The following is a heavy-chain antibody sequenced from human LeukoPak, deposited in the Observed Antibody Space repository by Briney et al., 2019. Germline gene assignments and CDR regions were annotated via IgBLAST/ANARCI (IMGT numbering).Heavy chain of an antibody. CDR2: ISAYNGNT. D-gene: IGHD1-26*01. V-gene: IGHV1-18*01. CDR1: GYTFTSYV. CDR3: ARGGLSGSYRWTFDY. Sequence: ASVKVSCKASGYTFTSYVISWVRQAPGQGLEWMGWISAYNGNTNYAQKLQGRVTMTTDTSTSTAYMELRSLRSDDTAVYYCARGGLSGSYRWTFDYWGQGTLVTVSS. J-gene: IGHJ4*02.